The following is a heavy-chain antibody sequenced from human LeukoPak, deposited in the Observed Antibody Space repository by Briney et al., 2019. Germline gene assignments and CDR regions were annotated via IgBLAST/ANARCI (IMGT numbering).Heavy chain of an antibody. CDR3: AKSRDIPVAGISDY. Sequence: GGSLRLSCAASGFTFSSYAMNWVRQAPGKGLEWVSAISGSGGSTYYADSVKGRFTISRDNSKNTLYLQMNSLRAEDTAVYYCAKSRDIPVAGISDYWGQGTLVTVSS. J-gene: IGHJ4*02. V-gene: IGHV3-23*01. CDR2: ISGSGGST. CDR1: GFTFSSYA. D-gene: IGHD6-19*01.